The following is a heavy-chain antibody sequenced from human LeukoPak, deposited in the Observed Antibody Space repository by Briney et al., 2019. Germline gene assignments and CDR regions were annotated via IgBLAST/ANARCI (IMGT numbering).Heavy chain of an antibody. Sequence: ASAKVSCKASGYTFTTYGFTWVRQAPGQGLEWMGWISAYNGNTSYAQKFQGRVTMTTDTSTSTAYMELRSLRSDDTAVYYCARDQERYSSGWSFDYWGQGTLVAVSS. J-gene: IGHJ4*02. CDR2: ISAYNGNT. CDR3: ARDQERYSSGWSFDY. CDR1: GYTFTTYG. V-gene: IGHV1-18*01. D-gene: IGHD6-19*01.